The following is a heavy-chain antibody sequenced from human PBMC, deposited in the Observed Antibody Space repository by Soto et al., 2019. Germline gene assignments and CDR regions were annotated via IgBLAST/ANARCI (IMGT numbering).Heavy chain of an antibody. Sequence: QVQLVESGGGVVQPGRSLRLSCAASGFTFSSYGMHWVRQAPGKGLEWVAVIWYDGSNKYYADSVKGRFTISRDNSKNTLYLQMNSLRAEDRAVYYCARDLVNYGSGSPDYWGQGTLVTVSS. V-gene: IGHV3-33*01. CDR3: ARDLVNYGSGSPDY. CDR1: GFTFSSYG. J-gene: IGHJ4*02. CDR2: IWYDGSNK. D-gene: IGHD3-10*01.